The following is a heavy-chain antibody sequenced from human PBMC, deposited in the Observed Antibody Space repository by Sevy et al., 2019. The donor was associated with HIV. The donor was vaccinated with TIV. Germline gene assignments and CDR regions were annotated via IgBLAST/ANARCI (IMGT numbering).Heavy chain of an antibody. CDR3: ARGPEWELTSFLSH. J-gene: IGHJ4*02. CDR2: ISSNGDNA. CDR1: GFALRTYA. Sequence: GGSLRLSCAASGFALRTYAFHWVRQAPGRGLEWVGLISSNGDNAFYANSVRGRFTISRDNSMNTLYLELNNLTPDDTAVYYCARGPEWELTSFLSHWGQGPLVTVSS. D-gene: IGHD3-9*01. V-gene: IGHV3-30-3*01.